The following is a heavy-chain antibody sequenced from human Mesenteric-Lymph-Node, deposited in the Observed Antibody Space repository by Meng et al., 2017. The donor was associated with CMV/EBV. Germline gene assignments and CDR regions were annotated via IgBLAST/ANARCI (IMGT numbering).Heavy chain of an antibody. Sequence: QVQVPQLGAGLLEPAEALVLTGAVYGGSFSGYCWRWIRQPPGKGQEWIGEIKHSGSTNYNPSLKSRVTISVDTSKNQFSLKLSSVTAADTAVYYCARHQRWLKSEGGFNYWGQGTLVTVSS. V-gene: IGHV4-34*01. J-gene: IGHJ4*02. CDR1: GGSFSGYC. CDR3: ARHQRWLKSEGGFNY. CDR2: IKHSGST. D-gene: IGHD4-23*01.